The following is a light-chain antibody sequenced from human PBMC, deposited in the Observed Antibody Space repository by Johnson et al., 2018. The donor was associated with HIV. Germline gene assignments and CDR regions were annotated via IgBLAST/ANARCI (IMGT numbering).Light chain of an antibody. V-gene: IGLV1-51*01. Sequence: QSVLTQPPSVSAAPGQKVTISCSGSSSNIGNNYVSWYKHLPGRAPKLLIYDNNKRPSGIPDRFSGSKSGTSATLGITGLQTGDEADYYCGTWDSSLSAGGFFGTGTKVTVL. CDR3: GTWDSSLSAGGF. CDR1: SSNIGNNY. CDR2: DNN. J-gene: IGLJ1*01.